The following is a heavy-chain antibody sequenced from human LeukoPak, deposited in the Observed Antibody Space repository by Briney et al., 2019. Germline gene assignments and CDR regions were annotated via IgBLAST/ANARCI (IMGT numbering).Heavy chain of an antibody. CDR3: ARGSSGYYYG. Sequence: PSDTLSPTCTVSGASITSYYWTWIRQPAGKGLEWIGRTYSSGSTNYNPSLKSRVTMSIDTSKNQVSLRLNSVTAADTAVYYCARGSSGYYYGWGQGTLVTVSS. CDR2: TYSSGST. D-gene: IGHD3-22*01. J-gene: IGHJ4*02. V-gene: IGHV4-4*07. CDR1: GASITSYY.